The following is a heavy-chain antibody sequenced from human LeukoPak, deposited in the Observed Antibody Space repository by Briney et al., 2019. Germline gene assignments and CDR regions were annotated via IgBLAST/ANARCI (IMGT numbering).Heavy chain of an antibody. J-gene: IGHJ5*02. CDR3: AKGYTNGVNQEVCLDL. D-gene: IGHD2-8*01. CDR2: MYYTGNT. Sequence: PSETLSLTCTVSGGSISSRSYSWGWIRQPRGRGREWIVRMYYTGNTDDNPAPKSRLTMSVYTAKNQFSLKLSSVTAADTAVYFCAKGYTNGVNQEVCLDLWGQGTLVTVSS. V-gene: IGHV4-39*07. CDR1: GGSISSRSYS.